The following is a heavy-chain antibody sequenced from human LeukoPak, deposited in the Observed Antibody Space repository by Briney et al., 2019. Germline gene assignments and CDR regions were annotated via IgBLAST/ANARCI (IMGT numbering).Heavy chain of an antibody. CDR1: GFNFSIYV. CDR2: VRFDQSAT. Sequence: GGALRLSCAASGFNFSIYVMHWVRQAPGKGLERGTFVRFDQSATVYADSVQGRFAISRDNSKNTVYLQMNSLRVEDTALYFCVKDQGECPGSRCYLRFLEYWGQGTLVIVSS. D-gene: IGHD3-3*01. V-gene: IGHV3-30*02. CDR3: VKDQGECPGSRCYLRFLEY. J-gene: IGHJ4*02.